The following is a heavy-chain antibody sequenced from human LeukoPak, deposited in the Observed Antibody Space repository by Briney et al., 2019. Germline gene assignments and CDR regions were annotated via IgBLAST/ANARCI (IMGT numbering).Heavy chain of an antibody. CDR3: AKDQLTTVTTSFDY. CDR2: ISGSGVTT. V-gene: IGHV3-23*01. CDR1: GFTFSNYA. J-gene: IGHJ4*02. Sequence: GSLRLSCAASGFTFSNYAMSWVRQAPGKGLEWVSAISGSGVTTYYADSVKGRFTISRDNPKNTLYLQMNSLRAEDTAVYYCAKDQLTTVTTSFDYWGQGTLVTVSS. D-gene: IGHD4-11*01.